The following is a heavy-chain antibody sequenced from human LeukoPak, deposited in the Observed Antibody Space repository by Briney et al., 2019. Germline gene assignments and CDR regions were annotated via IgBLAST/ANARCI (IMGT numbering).Heavy chain of an antibody. J-gene: IGHJ3*02. CDR3: TKSDGYGLIRI. CDR1: GDSIIGYY. Sequence: SETLTLTCSVSGDSIIGYYWGWIRQPPGKGLEWIGNIYYTGNTYYNSSLKSRVTISLDTSKNQFSLKVISMTAADTAAYYCTKSDGYGLIRICGRGTMVTVSS. D-gene: IGHD3-10*01. CDR2: IYYTGNT. V-gene: IGHV4-39*07.